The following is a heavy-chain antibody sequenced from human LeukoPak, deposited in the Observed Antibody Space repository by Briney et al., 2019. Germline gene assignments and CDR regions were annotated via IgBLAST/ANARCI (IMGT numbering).Heavy chain of an antibody. Sequence: GGSLRLSCIASGFTLSSYEMSWIRQAPGKGLEWVSNISGSGSGGSTYYADSVKGRFTISRDNSKNTLYLQMNSLRAEDTAVYYCAKSGYNRFDYWGQGTLVTVSS. D-gene: IGHD5-24*01. CDR3: AKSGYNRFDY. CDR1: GFTLSSYE. V-gene: IGHV3-23*01. J-gene: IGHJ4*02. CDR2: ISGSGSGGST.